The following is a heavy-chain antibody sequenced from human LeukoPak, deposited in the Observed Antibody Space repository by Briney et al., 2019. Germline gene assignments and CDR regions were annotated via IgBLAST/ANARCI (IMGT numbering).Heavy chain of an antibody. CDR1: GGSMIDHY. CDR2: MHHSGKA. V-gene: IGHV4-59*11. J-gene: IGHJ3*02. CDR3: ARDTHEYGSGSYYDDTFDS. D-gene: IGHD3-10*01. Sequence: SETLSLTCTVSGGSMIDHYWSWVRQPPGKGLEWVGYMHHSGKANSNPSLKSRVTISVDTSKNQVSLKLSSVTAADMAVYYCARDTHEYGSGSYYDDTFDSWGQGTLVTVSS.